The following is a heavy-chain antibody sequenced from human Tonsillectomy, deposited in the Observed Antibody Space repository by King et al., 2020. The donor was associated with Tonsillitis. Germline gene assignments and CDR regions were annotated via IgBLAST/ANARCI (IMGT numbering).Heavy chain of an antibody. Sequence: VQLVESGGGVVRPGGSLRLSCAASGFTFDDYGMSWVRQAPGKGLEWVSGISLNGGSTGYADSVKGRFTISTDNAKNSLYLQMNNLRAEDTALYYCARDLGGSYKGVDYWGQGNLVTVSS. J-gene: IGHJ4*02. CDR2: ISLNGGST. D-gene: IGHD1-26*01. CDR1: GFTFDDYG. CDR3: ARDLGGSYKGVDY. V-gene: IGHV3-20*04.